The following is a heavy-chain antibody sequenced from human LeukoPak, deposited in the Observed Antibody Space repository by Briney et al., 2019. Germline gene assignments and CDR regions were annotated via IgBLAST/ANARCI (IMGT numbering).Heavy chain of an antibody. J-gene: IGHJ4*02. D-gene: IGHD2-2*03. V-gene: IGHV3-23*01. CDR2: ISGSGGST. CDR1: GFTFSSYA. CDR3: ARTSVDIVVVPADPNFDY. Sequence: PGGSLRLSCAVSGFTFSSYAMSWVRQPPGKGLEWVSAISGSGGSTYYADSVKGRFTISRDNSKNTLYLQMNSLRAEDTAVYYCARTSVDIVVVPADPNFDYWGQGTLVTVSS.